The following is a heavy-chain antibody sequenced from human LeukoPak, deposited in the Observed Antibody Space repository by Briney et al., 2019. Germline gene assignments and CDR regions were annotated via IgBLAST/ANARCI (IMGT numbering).Heavy chain of an antibody. J-gene: IGHJ6*03. CDR2: IYHSGST. V-gene: IGHV4-38-2*02. CDR3: ARWSGSLGRYYYMDV. D-gene: IGHD1-26*01. CDR1: GYSISSGYY. Sequence: SETLSLTCTVSGYSISSGYYWGWIRQPPGKGLEWIGSIYHSGSTYYNPSLKSRVTMSVDTSKNQFSLKLSSVTAADTAVYYCARWSGSLGRYYYMDVWGKGTTVTVSS.